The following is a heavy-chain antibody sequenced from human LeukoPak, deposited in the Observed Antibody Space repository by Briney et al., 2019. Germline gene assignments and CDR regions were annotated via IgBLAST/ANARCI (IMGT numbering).Heavy chain of an antibody. Sequence: GESLKISCKGSEYSFTSYWVGWGRQMPGKGLEWMGIIYPGDSDTRYSPSFQGQVTISADKSISTAYLQWSSLKASDTAMYYCAGASMPFDAFDIWGQGTMVTVSS. V-gene: IGHV5-51*01. CDR3: AGASMPFDAFDI. D-gene: IGHD2-2*01. CDR1: EYSFTSYW. CDR2: IYPGDSDT. J-gene: IGHJ3*02.